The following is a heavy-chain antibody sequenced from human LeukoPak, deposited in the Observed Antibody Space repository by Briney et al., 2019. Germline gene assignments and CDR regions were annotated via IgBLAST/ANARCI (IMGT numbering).Heavy chain of an antibody. V-gene: IGHV1-2*02. CDR1: GYTFTAYY. CDR2: INPNNGGT. J-gene: IGHJ4*02. Sequence: GASVKVSCKASGYTFTAYYMHWVRQAPGQGLEWMGWINPNNGGTSCAQKFQGRVTMTRDTSISTAYMELSSLRSDDTAVYYCARAHDSWSSPFDYWGQGTLVTVSS. D-gene: IGHD3-3*01. CDR3: ARAHDSWSSPFDY.